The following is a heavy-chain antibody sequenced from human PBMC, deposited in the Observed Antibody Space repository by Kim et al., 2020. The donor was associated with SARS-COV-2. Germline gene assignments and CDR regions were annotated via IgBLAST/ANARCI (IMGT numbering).Heavy chain of an antibody. J-gene: IGHJ4*02. CDR3: ARDRVGITFGGVIALYFDY. Sequence: ASVKVSCKASGYTFTSYYMHWVRQAPGQGLEWMGIINPSGGSTSYAQKFQGRVTMTRDTSTSTVYMELSSLRSEDTAVYYCARDRVGITFGGVIALYFDYWGQGTLVTVSS. V-gene: IGHV1-46*01. D-gene: IGHD3-16*02. CDR2: INPSGGST. CDR1: GYTFTSYY.